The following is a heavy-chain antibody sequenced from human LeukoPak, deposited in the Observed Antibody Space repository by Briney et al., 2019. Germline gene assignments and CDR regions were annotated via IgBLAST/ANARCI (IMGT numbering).Heavy chain of an antibody. J-gene: IGHJ4*02. Sequence: PSETLSLTCTVSGYSISSGYYWGWIRQPPGKGLEWIGSIYHSGSTYYNPSLKSRVTISVDTSKNQFSLKLSSVTAADTAVYYCARDQQAYYDFWSGYYNFDYWGQGTLVTVSS. CDR3: ARDQQAYYDFWSGYYNFDY. V-gene: IGHV4-38-2*02. CDR1: GYSISSGYY. CDR2: IYHSGST. D-gene: IGHD3-3*01.